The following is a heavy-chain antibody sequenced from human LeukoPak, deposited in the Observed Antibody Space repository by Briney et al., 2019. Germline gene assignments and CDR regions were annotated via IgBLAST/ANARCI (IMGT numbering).Heavy chain of an antibody. Sequence: ASVKVSCKASGYTFPGYFMHWVRQAPGQGLEWMGWINPNSGDTDSAQKFQGRVIMTRDTSISTAYMELSRLRSDDTAVYFCARGYCSSSGCYDYFDPWGQGTLVTVSS. CDR2: INPNSGDT. CDR1: GYTFPGYF. CDR3: ARGYCSSSGCYDYFDP. D-gene: IGHD2-2*01. J-gene: IGHJ5*02. V-gene: IGHV1-2*02.